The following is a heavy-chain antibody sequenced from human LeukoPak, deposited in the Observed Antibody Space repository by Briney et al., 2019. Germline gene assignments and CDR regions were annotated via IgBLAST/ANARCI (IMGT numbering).Heavy chain of an antibody. CDR1: GFTFSSNY. D-gene: IGHD3-22*01. CDR3: ARGGYDSSGYYYGGFDY. Sequence: GGSLRLSCAASGFTFSSNYMSWVRQAPGKGLEWVSVIYSGGSTYYADSVKGRFTISRDNSKNTLYLQMNSLRAEDTAVYYCARGGYDSSGYYYGGFDYWGQGTLVTVSS. J-gene: IGHJ4*02. V-gene: IGHV3-66*01. CDR2: IYSGGST.